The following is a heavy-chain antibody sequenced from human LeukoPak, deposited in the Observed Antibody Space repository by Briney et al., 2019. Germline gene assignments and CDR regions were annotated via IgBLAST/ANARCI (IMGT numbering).Heavy chain of an antibody. Sequence: SETLSLSCTVSGGSISSYYWSWIRQPPGKGLEWIGYIYYSGSTNYNPSLKSRVTISVDTSKNQFSLKLSSVTAADTAVYYCASVRGVPGYWGQGTLVTVSS. J-gene: IGHJ4*02. CDR1: GGSISSYY. CDR3: ASVRGVPGY. CDR2: IYYSGST. D-gene: IGHD3-10*02. V-gene: IGHV4-59*12.